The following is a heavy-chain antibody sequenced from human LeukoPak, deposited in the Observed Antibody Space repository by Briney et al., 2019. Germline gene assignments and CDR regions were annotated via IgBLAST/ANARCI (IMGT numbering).Heavy chain of an antibody. J-gene: IGHJ5*02. V-gene: IGHV4-4*07. D-gene: IGHD4-17*01. CDR2: INTSGNT. CDR3: ARAGDYGDYVGWFDP. Sequence: SETLSLTCTVSGYSISSGYYWGWIRQPAGQGLEWIGRINTSGNTNYNPSLKSRVTMSVDTSKNQFSLKLTSVTAADTAVYYCARAGDYGDYVGWFDPWGQGTLVTVSS. CDR1: GYSISSGYY.